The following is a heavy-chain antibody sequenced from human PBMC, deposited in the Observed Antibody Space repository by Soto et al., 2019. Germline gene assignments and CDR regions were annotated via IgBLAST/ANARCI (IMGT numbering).Heavy chain of an antibody. V-gene: IGHV3-23*01. CDR2: ISGSGGST. J-gene: IGHJ5*02. CDR3: AKDPSVGTNGVRRNNWFHP. D-gene: IGHD2-8*01. CDR1: GFTFSSYA. Sequence: PGGSLRLSCAASGFTFSSYAMSWVRQAPGKGLEWVSAISGSGGSTYYADSVKGRFTISRDNSKNTLYLQMNSLRAEDTAVYYCAKDPSVGTNGVRRNNWFHPCGQGTLVTVSS.